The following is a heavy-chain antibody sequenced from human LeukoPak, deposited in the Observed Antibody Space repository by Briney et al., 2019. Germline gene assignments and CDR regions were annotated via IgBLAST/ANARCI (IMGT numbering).Heavy chain of an antibody. J-gene: IGHJ5*02. CDR1: GYSFTDYY. D-gene: IGHD3-16*01. Sequence: ASVKVSCKTSGYSFTDYYMHWGRQAPGQGLEWMGWVNPNSGGTSSAQKFQGRVTMTRDTSITTVYMEVSWLTSDDPAIYYCARTDRLHGGPYLIGPWGQGTLVTVSS. CDR3: ARTDRLHGGPYLIGP. V-gene: IGHV1-2*02. CDR2: VNPNSGGT.